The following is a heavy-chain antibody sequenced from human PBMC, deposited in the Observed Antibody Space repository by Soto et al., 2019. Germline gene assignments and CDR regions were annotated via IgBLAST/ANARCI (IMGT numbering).Heavy chain of an antibody. D-gene: IGHD3-10*02. CDR2: INYNSGSV. V-gene: IGHV3-9*01. Sequence: EVQLVESGGGWVQPGRSLRLSCAASGFTFDGYAMHWVRQAPGKGLEWVSGINYNSGSVGYADSVKGRFTISRDNAKNSMHLQMNSLRAEDTAVYYCAKDSYLRGWVYLVVEYWGQGTLVTVSP. CDR1: GFTFDGYA. CDR3: AKDSYLRGWVYLVVEY. J-gene: IGHJ4*02.